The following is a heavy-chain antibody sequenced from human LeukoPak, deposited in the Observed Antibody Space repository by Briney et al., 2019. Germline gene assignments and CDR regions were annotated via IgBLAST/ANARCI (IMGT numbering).Heavy chain of an antibody. D-gene: IGHD3-10*01. Sequence: GALRLSCAASGFTFSVWRVDCVRQAPGKGLEWLALIQPDGSDPYYVDSVKGRFTISRDNTKNSLYLEMNSLRAEDTAVYYCARDHSGSLDYWGQGTLVTVSS. CDR2: IQPDGSDP. V-gene: IGHV3-7*01. J-gene: IGHJ4*02. CDR3: ARDHSGSLDY. CDR1: GFTFSVWR.